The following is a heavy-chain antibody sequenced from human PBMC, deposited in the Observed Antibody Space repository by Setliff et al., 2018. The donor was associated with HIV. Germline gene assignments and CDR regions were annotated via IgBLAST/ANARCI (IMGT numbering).Heavy chain of an antibody. CDR2: TYPGDSET. D-gene: IGHD1-1*01. Sequence: GESLKISCKGSGYRFTSHYIAWVRQMPGKGLEWMGITYPGDSETRYSPSFQGQVTFSADEAFSTAYLQWSSLKPSDTAMYYCARQMRTIEGGALDIWGQGTLVTV. J-gene: IGHJ3*02. CDR3: ARQMRTIEGGALDI. CDR1: GYRFTSHY. V-gene: IGHV5-51*01.